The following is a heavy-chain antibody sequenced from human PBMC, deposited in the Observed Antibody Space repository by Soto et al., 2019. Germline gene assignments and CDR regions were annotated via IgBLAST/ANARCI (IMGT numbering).Heavy chain of an antibody. D-gene: IGHD4-17*01. J-gene: IGHJ4*02. CDR3: AGGPPRGTTVTSLAY. V-gene: IGHV3-23*01. CDR2: MSGSGGST. Sequence: PGGSLRLSCAASGFTFSSYAMSWVRQAPGKGLEWVSAMSGSGGSTYYADSVKGRFTISRYNSKNTLYLQMDSLRAEDTAVYYCAGGPPRGTTVTSLAYGGQGPLVPVSP. CDR1: GFTFSSYA.